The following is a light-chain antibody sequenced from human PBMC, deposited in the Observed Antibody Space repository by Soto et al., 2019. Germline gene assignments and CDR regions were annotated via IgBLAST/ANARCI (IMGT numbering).Light chain of an antibody. V-gene: IGKV1-9*01. J-gene: IGKJ5*01. CDR1: QGLSNY. Sequence: DIQLTQSPSFLSASVGDRVTITCRASQGLSNYLAWYQQKPGKVPKLLIYAASTLQSGVPSRFSGSGFGTEFTLTISSLQSEDFATYYCQQINTYPITFGQGTRREIK. CDR2: AAS. CDR3: QQINTYPIT.